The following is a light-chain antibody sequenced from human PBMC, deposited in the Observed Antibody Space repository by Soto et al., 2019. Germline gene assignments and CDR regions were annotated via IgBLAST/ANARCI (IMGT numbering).Light chain of an antibody. CDR2: EVS. CDR1: SSDVGGYNY. J-gene: IGLJ1*01. Sequence: QSVLTQPASVSGSPGQSITISCTGTSSDVGGYNYVSWYQQLPGKAPKLLIYEVSNRPSGVSNRFSGSKSGNTASLTISGLQAEDEADYYCSLYTSSSTYVFGTGTKVTVL. V-gene: IGLV2-14*01. CDR3: SLYTSSSTYV.